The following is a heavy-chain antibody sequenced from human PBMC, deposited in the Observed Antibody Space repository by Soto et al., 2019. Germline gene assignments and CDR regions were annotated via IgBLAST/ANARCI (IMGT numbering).Heavy chain of an antibody. Sequence: GGSLRLSCAASGFTFSKYAMTWARQAPGKGLEWVSAISYNGGGTYYVDSVKGRFTVSRDNSKNTLYLQMHSLRAEDTAVYYCAYYCVPDDSNGDNSIPTDAWGQGTMVTVSS. D-gene: IGHD3-22*01. CDR1: GFTFSKYA. V-gene: IGHV3-23*01. J-gene: IGHJ5*02. CDR3: AYYCVPDDSNGDNSIPTDA. CDR2: ISYNGGGT.